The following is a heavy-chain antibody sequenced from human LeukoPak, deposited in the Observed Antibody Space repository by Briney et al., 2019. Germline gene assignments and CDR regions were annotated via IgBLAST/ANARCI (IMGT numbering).Heavy chain of an antibody. D-gene: IGHD5-12*01. V-gene: IGHV3-23*01. Sequence: GGSLRLSCAASGFTFSSYAMSWVRQAPGKGLEWVSAISGSGGTTCYADSVKGRFTISRDNSKNTLFLQMNSLRAEDTAVYYCAKDSEVATIRGYFDYWGQGTLVTVSS. CDR3: AKDSEVATIRGYFDY. CDR2: ISGSGGTT. J-gene: IGHJ4*02. CDR1: GFTFSSYA.